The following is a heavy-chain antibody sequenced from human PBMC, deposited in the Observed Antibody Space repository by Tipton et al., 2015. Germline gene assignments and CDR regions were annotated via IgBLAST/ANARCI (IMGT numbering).Heavy chain of an antibody. CDR3: ARDVGMDV. CDR2: IYYSGST. J-gene: IGHJ6*02. Sequence: TLSLTCTVSGVSISLYYWSWIRQPPGKGLEWIGYIYYSGSTTYNPSLKTRVTMSVDTAKNQFSLNLMSLPTADTAGYYCARDVGMDVWGQGTTVTVSS. CDR1: GVSISLYY. V-gene: IGHV4-59*01.